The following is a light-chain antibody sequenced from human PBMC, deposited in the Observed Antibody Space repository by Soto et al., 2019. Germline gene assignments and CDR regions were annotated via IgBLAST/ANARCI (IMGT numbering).Light chain of an antibody. CDR3: QQSYSTPIP. V-gene: IGKV1-39*01. J-gene: IGKJ5*01. CDR2: AAS. Sequence: DIKLTLSPASLSASVRDRVSITCLASQSIGSYLNWYQQERGKAPKLLIYAASSLQSGVPSRFSGSGSGTDFTLTISSLQPEDFATYYCQQSYSTPIPVGQGTRLETK. CDR1: QSIGSY.